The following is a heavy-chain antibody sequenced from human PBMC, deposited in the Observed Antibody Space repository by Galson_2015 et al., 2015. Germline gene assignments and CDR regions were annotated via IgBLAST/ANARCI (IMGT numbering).Heavy chain of an antibody. D-gene: IGHD6-6*01. Sequence: SLRLSCAASGFTFGDYAMSWFRQAPGKGLEWVGFIRSKAYGGTTEYAASVKGRFTISRDDSKSIAYLQMNSLKTEDTAVYYCTRGPMYSSSSLYPALAVDGRFDPWGQGTLVTVSS. J-gene: IGHJ5*02. CDR1: GFTFGDYA. V-gene: IGHV3-49*03. CDR3: TRGPMYSSSSLYPALAVDGRFDP. CDR2: IRSKAYGGTT.